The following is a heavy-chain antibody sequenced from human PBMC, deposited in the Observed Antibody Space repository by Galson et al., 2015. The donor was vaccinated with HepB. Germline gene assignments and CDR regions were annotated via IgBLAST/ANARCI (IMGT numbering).Heavy chain of an antibody. J-gene: IGHJ4*02. D-gene: IGHD2-2*01. CDR1: GFTFGDYA. Sequence: SLRLSCAASGFTFGDYAMSWFRQAPGKGLEWVGLIRSKTYGETTDYAASVKSRFTISRDDSKSIAYLQMNSLKTEDTAVYYCSRDGLGYCRSTSCSYYFDYWGQGTLVTVSS. CDR2: IRSKTYGETT. V-gene: IGHV3-49*03. CDR3: SRDGLGYCRSTSCSYYFDY.